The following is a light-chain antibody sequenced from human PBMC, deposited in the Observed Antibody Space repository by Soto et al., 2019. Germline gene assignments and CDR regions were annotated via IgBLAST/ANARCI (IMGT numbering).Light chain of an antibody. CDR1: QGISRS. V-gene: IGKV1-12*01. CDR3: QQANSFPFT. J-gene: IGKJ5*01. CDR2: AAS. Sequence: DIQMTQSPSSVSASVGDRFTISCQATQGISRSIAWYTQKPGTAPKLLIYAASSLQSGVPSRFSGSGSGTDFTLTISSLQPEDFATYYCQQANSFPFTFGQGTRLEI.